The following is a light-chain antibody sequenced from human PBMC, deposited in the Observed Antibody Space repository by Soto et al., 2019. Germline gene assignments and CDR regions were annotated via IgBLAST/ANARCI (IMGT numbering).Light chain of an antibody. CDR1: QSVSSY. V-gene: IGKV3-11*01. J-gene: IGKJ5*01. CDR2: DAS. CDR3: QQRSN. Sequence: EIMLTQSPATLSLSPGERATLSCRVSQSVSSYLAWYQQKPGQAPRLLIYDASNRATGIPARFSGSGSGTDFTLTISSLEPEDFAVYYCQQRSNFGQGTRLEIK.